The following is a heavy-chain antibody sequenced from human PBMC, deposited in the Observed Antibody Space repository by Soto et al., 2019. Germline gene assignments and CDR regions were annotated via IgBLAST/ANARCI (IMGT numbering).Heavy chain of an antibody. J-gene: IGHJ4*02. D-gene: IGHD6-13*01. CDR2: IKQDGSEK. V-gene: IGHV3-7*01. CDR3: AREEGVGGIAAAGTDDY. CDR1: GFTFSSYW. Sequence: EVQLVESGGGLVQPGGSLRLSCAASGFTFSSYWMSWVRQAPGKGLEWVANIKQDGSEKYYVDYVKGRFTISRDNAKNSLYLQMNSLRAEDTAVYYCAREEGVGGIAAAGTDDYWGQGTLVTVSS.